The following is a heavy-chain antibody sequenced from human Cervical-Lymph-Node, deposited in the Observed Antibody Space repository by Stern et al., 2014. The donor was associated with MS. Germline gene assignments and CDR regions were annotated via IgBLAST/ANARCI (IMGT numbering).Heavy chain of an antibody. V-gene: IGHV3-30-3*01. J-gene: IGHJ4*02. CDR1: GFTFDSYA. CDR3: ARERFSSSSRLFDY. CDR2: ISYDGDNK. D-gene: IGHD6-6*01. Sequence: VQLLESGGGVVQPGRSLRLSCAASGFTFDSYAMHWVRQTPGKGLEWVAVISYDGDNKYYADSVKGRFTISRDNSQNTLYLLMNSLRPEDTAVYYCARERFSSSSRLFDYWGQGALVTVTS.